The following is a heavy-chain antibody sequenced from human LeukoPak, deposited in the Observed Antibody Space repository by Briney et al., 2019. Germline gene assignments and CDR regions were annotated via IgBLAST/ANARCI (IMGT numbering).Heavy chain of an antibody. D-gene: IGHD6-13*01. V-gene: IGHV3-7*01. J-gene: IGHJ4*02. CDR1: GFNFSSYW. Sequence: PGGSLRLSCAASGFNFSSYWMSWVRQAPGKGLERVANIKQDGSEKYYVDSVKGRFTISRDNAKNSLYLQMNSLRAEDTAVYYCAREDSSSWLLFDYWGQGTLVTVSS. CDR2: IKQDGSEK. CDR3: AREDSSSWLLFDY.